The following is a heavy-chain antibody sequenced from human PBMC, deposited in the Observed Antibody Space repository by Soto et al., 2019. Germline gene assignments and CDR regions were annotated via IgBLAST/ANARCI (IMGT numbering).Heavy chain of an antibody. J-gene: IGHJ6*02. Sequence: GGSLRLSCAASGFTFSTYWLTWVRQAPGKGLEWVANIKQDGSERYYVDSVKGRFTISRDNAKNSLYLQMNSLRDEDTAVYYCARDSSHSXPGPYRNSFYYYYGMDVWGQGTTVTVSS. CDR1: GFTFSTYW. V-gene: IGHV3-7*03. CDR2: IKQDGSER. CDR3: ARDSSHSXPGPYRNSFYYYYGMDV. D-gene: IGHD6-6*01.